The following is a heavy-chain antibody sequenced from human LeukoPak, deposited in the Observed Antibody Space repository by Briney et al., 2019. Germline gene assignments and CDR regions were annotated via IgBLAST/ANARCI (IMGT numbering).Heavy chain of an antibody. J-gene: IGHJ4*02. CDR3: AKDQQWLVSDY. CDR2: ISVSGGST. D-gene: IGHD6-19*01. CDR1: GFTFSSYA. Sequence: GGSLRLSCAASGFTFSSYAMSWVRQAPGKGLGWVSAISVSGGSTYYPHSAKGWFTISRDNSNNTLYLQMNSLRAEDTAVYYCAKDQQWLVSDYWGQGTLVTVSS. V-gene: IGHV3-23*01.